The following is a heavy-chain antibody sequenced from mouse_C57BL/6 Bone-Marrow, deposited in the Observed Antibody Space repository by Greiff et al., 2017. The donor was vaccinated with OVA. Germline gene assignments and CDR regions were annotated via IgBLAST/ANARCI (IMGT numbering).Heavy chain of an antibody. CDR2: INSDGGST. V-gene: IGHV5-2*01. CDR1: EYEFPSHD. D-gene: IGHD2-3*01. CDR3: ARPPSWLLRTWFAY. Sequence: VQLQQSGGGLVQPGESLKLSCESNEYEFPSHDMSWVRKTPEKRLELVAAINSDGGSTYYPDTMERRFIISRDNTKKTLYLQMSSLRSEDTALYYCARPPSWLLRTWFAYWGQGTLVTVSA. J-gene: IGHJ3*01.